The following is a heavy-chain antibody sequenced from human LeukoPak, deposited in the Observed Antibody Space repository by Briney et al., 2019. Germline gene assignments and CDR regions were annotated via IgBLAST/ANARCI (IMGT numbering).Heavy chain of an antibody. CDR1: GYTFTSYG. CDR3: ARTMTTVTTEAFDI. V-gene: IGHV1-18*01. D-gene: IGHD4-17*01. CDR2: ISAYNGNT. J-gene: IGHJ3*02. Sequence: ASVKVSCKASGYTFTSYGISWVRQAPGQGLEWMGWISAYNGNTNYAQKLQGRVTMTTDTSTSTACMELRSLRSDDTAVYYCARTMTTVTTEAFDIWGQGTMVTVSS.